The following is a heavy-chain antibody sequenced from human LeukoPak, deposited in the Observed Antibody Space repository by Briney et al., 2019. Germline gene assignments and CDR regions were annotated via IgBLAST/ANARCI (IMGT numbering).Heavy chain of an antibody. CDR3: ARNLPATGDFDC. V-gene: IGHV1-8*01. J-gene: IGHJ4*02. CDR1: GYTFTCYD. CDR2: MNPSSGNT. D-gene: IGHD3-10*01. Sequence: ASAKVSCKASGYTFTCYDFNWVRQATGQGLEWLGWMNPSSGNTGYAQKFQGRVTMTRNTSISTAYMELSSLRSEDTAVYYCARNLPATGDFDCWGQGTLVTVSS.